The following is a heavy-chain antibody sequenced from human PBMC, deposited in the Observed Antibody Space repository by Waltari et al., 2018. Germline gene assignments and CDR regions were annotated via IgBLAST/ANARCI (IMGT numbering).Heavy chain of an antibody. CDR1: GGSISSGGYY. CDR3: ARVNYDSNGYHYYTTFDY. Sequence: QVQLQESGPGLVKPSETLSLTCTVSGGSISSGGYYWGWLRQLPGKGLEWIGYIYHTVNTYYNPSLKSRVTMSVDMSKNQFSLKLTSVTAADRAVYYCARVNYDSNGYHYYTTFDYWGQGTLVTVSS. V-gene: IGHV4-30-4*08. D-gene: IGHD3-22*01. J-gene: IGHJ4*02. CDR2: IYHTVNT.